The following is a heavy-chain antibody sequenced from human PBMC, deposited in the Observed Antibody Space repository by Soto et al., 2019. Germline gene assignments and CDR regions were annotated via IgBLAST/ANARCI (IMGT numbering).Heavy chain of an antibody. CDR3: ARTFGGHLYSFDF. Sequence: GESLKISCKVSGYTFTRNWIGWVRQMPGKGLEWMGIIYPGDSETRYSPSFQGQVTISADKSINTAYLQWSSLKASDTAIYYCARTFGGHLYSFDFWGQGTLVTVSS. J-gene: IGHJ4*02. V-gene: IGHV5-51*01. D-gene: IGHD3-16*01. CDR2: IYPGDSET. CDR1: GYTFTRNW.